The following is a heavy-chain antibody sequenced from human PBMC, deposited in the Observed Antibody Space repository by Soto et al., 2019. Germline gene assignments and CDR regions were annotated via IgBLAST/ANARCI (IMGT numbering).Heavy chain of an antibody. D-gene: IGHD1-26*01. CDR1: GYTFTNYG. Sequence: PSVKVSCKASGYTFTNYGIRWVRQAPAQGLECMGWISGYNGDTKYAQKFQRRVTMTTDTSTSTAYMELRSLRSDDTALYYCARDRRELRTGFYNALDVWGKGTTVTV. CDR3: ARDRRELRTGFYNALDV. V-gene: IGHV1-18*04. J-gene: IGHJ6*04. CDR2: ISGYNGDT.